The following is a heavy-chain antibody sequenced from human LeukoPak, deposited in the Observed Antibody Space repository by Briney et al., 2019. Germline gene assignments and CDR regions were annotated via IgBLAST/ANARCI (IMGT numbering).Heavy chain of an antibody. V-gene: IGHV4-39*07. Sequence: SETLSLTCTVSGGSISSSSYYWGWIRQPPGKGLEWIGSIYYSGSTYYNPSLKSRVTISVDTSKNQFSLKLSSVTAADTAVYYCARGAPWWDILTGHWKGFFDYWGQGTLVTVSS. CDR2: IYYSGST. CDR1: GGSISSSSYY. CDR3: ARGAPWWDILTGHWKGFFDY. J-gene: IGHJ4*02. D-gene: IGHD3-9*01.